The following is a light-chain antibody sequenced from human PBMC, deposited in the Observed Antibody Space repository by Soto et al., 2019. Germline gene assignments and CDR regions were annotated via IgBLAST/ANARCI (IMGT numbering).Light chain of an antibody. CDR3: QQYNSQWT. J-gene: IGKJ1*01. CDR2: KAS. Sequence: DIQMTQSPSTLSASVGDRVTITCRASQTISSWLAWYQQKPGKAPKLLIYKASSLESGVPSRLSGSGSGTEFTLTISSMQPDDFATYYCQQYNSQWTFGQGTNVYIK. CDR1: QTISSW. V-gene: IGKV1-5*03.